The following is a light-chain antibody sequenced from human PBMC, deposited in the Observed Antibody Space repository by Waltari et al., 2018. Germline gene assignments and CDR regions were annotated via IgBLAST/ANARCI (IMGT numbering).Light chain of an antibody. V-gene: IGLV2-14*01. CDR1: SNDVGGYNS. Sequence: QSALTQPASVSGSPGQSVTIFCAGTSNDVGGYNSVSWYHEHPGQAHRVIIYDVSDRPSVVSARFSGSESGNTASLTISGLQAEDEADYYCSSQSSNDVVLFGGGTKLTVL. J-gene: IGLJ2*01. CDR3: SSQSSNDVVL. CDR2: DVS.